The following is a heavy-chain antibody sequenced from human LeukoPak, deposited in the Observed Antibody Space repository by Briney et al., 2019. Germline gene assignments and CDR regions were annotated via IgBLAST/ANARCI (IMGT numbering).Heavy chain of an antibody. J-gene: IGHJ6*04. V-gene: IGHV3-21*01. CDR3: ARDNYYGSGSYYKTPYYYYGMDV. Sequence: GGSLRLSCAASGFTFSSCSMNWVRQAPGKGLEWVSSISSSSSYIYYADSVKGRFTISRDNAKNSLYLQMNSLRAEDTAVYYCARDNYYGSGSYYKTPYYYYGMDVWGKGTTVTVSS. D-gene: IGHD3-10*01. CDR1: GFTFSSCS. CDR2: ISSSSSYI.